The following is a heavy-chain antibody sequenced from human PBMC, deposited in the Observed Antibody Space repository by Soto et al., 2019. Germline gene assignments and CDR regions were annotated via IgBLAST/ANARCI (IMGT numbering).Heavy chain of an antibody. CDR2: IFSNDEK. V-gene: IGHV2-26*01. J-gene: IGHJ1*01. D-gene: IGHD4-17*01. Sequence: QVTLKESGPVLVKPTETLTLTCTVSGFSLSNASMGVRWIRQPPGTALEWLAHIFSNDEKSYSTSLKSRLTIFKDTSKGQVVLNLTNIDAVYTATDYCAREVGKVTNYEHWGKGTLVTVSS. CDR3: AREVGKVTNYEH. CDR1: GFSLSNASMG.